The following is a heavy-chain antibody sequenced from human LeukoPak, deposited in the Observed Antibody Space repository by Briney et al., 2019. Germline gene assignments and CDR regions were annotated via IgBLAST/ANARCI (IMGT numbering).Heavy chain of an antibody. CDR2: IRYDGSNK. CDR1: GFTFSSYG. D-gene: IGHD2-2*02. V-gene: IGHV3-30*02. Sequence: GGSLRLSCAASGFTFSSYGMHWVRQAPGKGLEWVAFIRYDGSNKYYADSVKGRFTISRDNSKNTPYLQMNSLRAEDTAVYYCAKGGIVVVPAAIRHWGQGTLVTVSS. J-gene: IGHJ4*02. CDR3: AKGGIVVVPAAIRH.